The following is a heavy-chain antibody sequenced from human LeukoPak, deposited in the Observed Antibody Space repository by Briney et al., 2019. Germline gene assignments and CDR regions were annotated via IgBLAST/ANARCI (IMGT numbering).Heavy chain of an antibody. Sequence: PGGSLRLSCAVSGFTFSSDWMSCVRQAPGKGLEWVATINQDGSGRDYVDSVKGRFTISRDNAKNSLFLQMNNLRAEDTASYYCVRGIDYWGQGTLVTVSS. CDR1: GFTFSSDW. CDR3: VRGIDY. CDR2: INQDGSGR. J-gene: IGHJ4*02. V-gene: IGHV3-7*05.